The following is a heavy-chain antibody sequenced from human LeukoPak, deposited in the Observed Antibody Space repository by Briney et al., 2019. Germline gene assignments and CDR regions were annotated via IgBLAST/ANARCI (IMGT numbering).Heavy chain of an antibody. D-gene: IGHD3-10*01. CDR1: GYTFTSYD. V-gene: IGHV1-8*01. Sequence: GASVKVSCKASGYTFTSYDINWVRQATGQGLEWMGWMNPNSGNTGYAQKFQGRVTITADESTSTAYMELSSLRSEDTAVYYCASPSRKRGSGSYSLSYYYHYMDVWGKGTTVTISS. CDR2: MNPNSGNT. J-gene: IGHJ6*03. CDR3: ASPSRKRGSGSYSLSYYYHYMDV.